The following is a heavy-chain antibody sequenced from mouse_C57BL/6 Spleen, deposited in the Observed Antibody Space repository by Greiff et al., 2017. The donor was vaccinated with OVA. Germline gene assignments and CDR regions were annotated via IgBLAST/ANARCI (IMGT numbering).Heavy chain of an antibody. CDR1: GFTFSSYA. D-gene: IGHD2-2*01. V-gene: IGHV5-4*03. CDR2: ISDGGSYT. CDR3: AREGYAGAMDY. J-gene: IGHJ4*01. Sequence: EVKLMESGGGLVKPGGSLELSCAASGFTFSSYAMSWVRQTPEKRLEWVATISDGGSYTYYPDNVKGRFTISRDNAKNNLYLQMSHLKSEDTAMYYCAREGYAGAMDYWGQGTSVTVSS.